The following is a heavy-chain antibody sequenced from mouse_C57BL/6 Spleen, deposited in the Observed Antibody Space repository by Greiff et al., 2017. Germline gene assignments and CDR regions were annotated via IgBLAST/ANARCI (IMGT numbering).Heavy chain of an antibody. J-gene: IGHJ3*01. CDR3: ARHEGKGRDYYGSSSWFAY. V-gene: IGHV1-62-2*01. Sequence: VQLQQSGAELVKPGASVKLSCKASGYTFTEYTIHWVKQRSGQGLGWIGWFYPGSGSIKYNEKFKDKATLTADKSSSTVYMELSRLTSEDSAVYFCARHEGKGRDYYGSSSWFAYWGQGTLVTVSA. CDR1: GYTFTEYT. CDR2: FYPGSGSI. D-gene: IGHD1-1*01.